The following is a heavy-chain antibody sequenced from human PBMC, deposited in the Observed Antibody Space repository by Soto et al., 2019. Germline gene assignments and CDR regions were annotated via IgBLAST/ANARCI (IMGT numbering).Heavy chain of an antibody. CDR3: ARDEVALPLVN. V-gene: IGHV3-30*03. J-gene: IGHJ4*02. D-gene: IGHD5-12*01. Sequence: GSLRLSCAASGFTFSSYSMNWVRQAPGKGLEWVAVISYDGTNKYYADSVKGRFTISRDNSKNMLYLQMNSLRPEDTAVYYCARDEVALPLVNWGQGT. CDR1: GFTFSSYS. CDR2: ISYDGTNK.